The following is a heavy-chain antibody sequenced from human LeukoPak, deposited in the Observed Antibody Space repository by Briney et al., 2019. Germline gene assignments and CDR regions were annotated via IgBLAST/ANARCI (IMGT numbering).Heavy chain of an antibody. CDR1: GFTLSSYW. Sequence: GGSLRLSCAASGFTLSSYWMHWVRQAPGKGLVWVSGINSDGGSTRYAGSVKGRFIITRDNAKNMLYLQMNSLRAEDTAVYYCASMNGHAFDIWGQGTRVAVSS. J-gene: IGHJ3*02. D-gene: IGHD2-8*01. CDR2: INSDGGST. CDR3: ASMNGHAFDI. V-gene: IGHV3-74*01.